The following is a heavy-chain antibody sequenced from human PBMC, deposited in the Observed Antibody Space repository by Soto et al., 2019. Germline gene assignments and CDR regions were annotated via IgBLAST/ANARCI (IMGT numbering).Heavy chain of an antibody. CDR2: IYSGGTT. CDR1: WFTVSNNY. V-gene: IGHV3-53*01. CDR3: ASTGRGDSGTDV. J-gene: IGHJ6*02. Sequence: GSLRLSCAASWFTVSNNYMSWVRQAPGKGLELVSLIYSGGTTYYADSVKGRFTISRDNSKNTLYLQMNSLRAEDTALYYCASTGRGDSGTDVWGQGITVTVSS.